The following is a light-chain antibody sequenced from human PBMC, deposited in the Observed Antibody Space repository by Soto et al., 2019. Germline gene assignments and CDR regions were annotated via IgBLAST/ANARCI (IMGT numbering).Light chain of an antibody. CDR3: SSYTSSSTYV. J-gene: IGLJ1*01. Sequence: VLTQPASVSGSPGQSIAISCTGTSSDVGGYNYVSWYQQHPGKAPKLMVYDVNDRPSGVSDRFSGSKSGNTASLTISGLQAEDEADYYCSSYTSSSTYVLGTGTKVTVL. V-gene: IGLV2-14*01. CDR2: DVN. CDR1: SSDVGGYNY.